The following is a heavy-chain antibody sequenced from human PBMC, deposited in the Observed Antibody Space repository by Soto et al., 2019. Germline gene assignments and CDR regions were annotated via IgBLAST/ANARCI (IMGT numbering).Heavy chain of an antibody. V-gene: IGHV4-61*01. J-gene: IGHJ5*02. CDR1: CGSVSSCSYY. CDR3: ARSRIVAGWFDP. CDR2: IYYSGST. D-gene: IGHD6-13*01. Sequence: SETLSLTCTVSCGSVSSCSYYWSWIRQPPGKGLEWIGYIYYSGSTNYNPSLKSRVTISVDTSKNQFSLKLSSVTAADTAVYYCARSRIVAGWFDPWGQGTLVTVSS.